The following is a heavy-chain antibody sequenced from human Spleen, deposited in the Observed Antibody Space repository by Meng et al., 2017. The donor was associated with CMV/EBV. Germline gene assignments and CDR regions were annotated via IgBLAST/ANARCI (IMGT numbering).Heavy chain of an antibody. J-gene: IGHJ4*02. CDR1: GYTFDNYG. CDR2: ISVYDGNT. Sequence: ASVKVSCKASGYTFDNYGISWVRQAPGQGLEWMGWISVYDGNTKYSQKFQGRATMTTDISTSTAYMELRSLRSDDTAVYYCARDAPTGTFDYWGQGTLVTVSS. D-gene: IGHD1-14*01. V-gene: IGHV1-18*01. CDR3: ARDAPTGTFDY.